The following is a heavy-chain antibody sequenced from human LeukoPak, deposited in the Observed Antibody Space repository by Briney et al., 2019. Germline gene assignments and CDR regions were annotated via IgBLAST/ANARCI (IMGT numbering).Heavy chain of an antibody. J-gene: IGHJ4*02. CDR3: ATSRDSSGVD. Sequence: GGSLRLSCAASGFSFTSYWMSWVRQAPGKGLEWLANINHDGSAKYCVDSAKGRFTISRDNAKNSLYLQMNNLRAEDTAVYYCATSRDSSGVDWGQGTLVTVSS. CDR2: INHDGSAK. CDR1: GFSFTSYW. V-gene: IGHV3-7*01. D-gene: IGHD3-22*01.